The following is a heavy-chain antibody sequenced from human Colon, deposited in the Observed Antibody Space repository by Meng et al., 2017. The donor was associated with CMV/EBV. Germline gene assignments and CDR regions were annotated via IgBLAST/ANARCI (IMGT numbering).Heavy chain of an antibody. CDR1: GFRFSSSA. V-gene: IGHV3-23*01. CDR2: ISGSGRNT. Sequence: GESLKISCVASGFRFSSSAMSWVRQAPGKGLEWVAFISGSGRNTYSAESVKGRFIISRDNSLNTLFLQMNNLRADDTAIYYCAKDWKYDFWSGYFPDYRGQGTLVTVSS. D-gene: IGHD3/OR15-3a*01. J-gene: IGHJ4*02. CDR3: AKDWKYDFWSGYFPDY.